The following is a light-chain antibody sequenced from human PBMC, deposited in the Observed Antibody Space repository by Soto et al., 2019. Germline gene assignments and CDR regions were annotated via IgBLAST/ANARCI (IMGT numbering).Light chain of an antibody. CDR2: AAS. Sequence: MQMTQSTSSLSASAGDRVTITCRAGQNIDTYLNWYQQKPGKAPKVLIYAASRLQSGVPSRFSGSGSGTSFTLTISSLQPEDFATYYCQQSYSTQYSFGQGTKVDIK. CDR3: QQSYSTQYS. V-gene: IGKV1-39*01. CDR1: QNIDTY. J-gene: IGKJ2*03.